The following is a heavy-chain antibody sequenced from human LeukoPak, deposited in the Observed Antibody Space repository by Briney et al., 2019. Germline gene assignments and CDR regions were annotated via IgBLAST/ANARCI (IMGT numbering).Heavy chain of an antibody. CDR3: VKDGGIECYYYGMDV. V-gene: IGHV3-23*01. J-gene: IGHJ6*02. D-gene: IGHD2-15*01. CDR1: GFTFSSYA. Sequence: GGSLRLSCAASGFTFSSYAMSWVRQAPGKGLEWVSAISGSGGSTCYADSVKGRFTISRDNSKNTLYLQMNSLRAEDTAVYYCVKDGGIECYYYGMDVWGQGTTVTVSS. CDR2: ISGSGGST.